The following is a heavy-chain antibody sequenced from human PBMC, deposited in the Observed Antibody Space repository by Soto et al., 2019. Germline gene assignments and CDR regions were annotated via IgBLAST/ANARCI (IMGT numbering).Heavy chain of an antibody. CDR2: IDGYSTTT. CDR3: ARGGAMGVDY. D-gene: IGHD1-26*01. CDR1: GFTFNNKW. Sequence: EVQLVESGGGLVQPGGSLRLSCTASGFTFNNKWMHWVRQAPRKGLVWVSRIDGYSTTTNYADSVKGRFTISRDNAKNTVFLHVNSLTDEDTAVYYRARGGAMGVDYWGQGTLVTVSS. J-gene: IGHJ4*02. V-gene: IGHV3-74*01.